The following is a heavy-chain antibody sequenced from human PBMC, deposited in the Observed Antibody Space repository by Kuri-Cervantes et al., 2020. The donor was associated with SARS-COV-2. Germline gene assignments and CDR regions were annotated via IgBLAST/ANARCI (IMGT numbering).Heavy chain of an antibody. Sequence: ASVKVSCKASGYTFTGYDINWVRQATGQGPEWMGWMNPNSANTGYAQKFQGRVTLTTDTSTTTAYMELRSLRSDDTAVYYCARDGVPSVRVLEWLLGYWGQGTLVTVSS. D-gene: IGHD3-3*01. CDR2: MNPNSANT. J-gene: IGHJ4*02. V-gene: IGHV1-8*01. CDR3: ARDGVPSVRVLEWLLGY. CDR1: GYTFTGYD.